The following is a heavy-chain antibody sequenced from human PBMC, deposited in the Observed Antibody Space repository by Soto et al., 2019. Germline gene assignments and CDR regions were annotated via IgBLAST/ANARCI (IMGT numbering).Heavy chain of an antibody. J-gene: IGHJ6*03. Sequence: GASVKVSCKTSGDSFNDYYIHWVRQAPGQGLEWMGWINPNGGVTKYAQKFQGRVTVTRDTSIRTVYLELSSLRSDDTAVYYCARESGGATATLDYYYFYMDGWGKGTTVTVSS. V-gene: IGHV1-2*02. D-gene: IGHD5-12*01. CDR3: ARESGGATATLDYYYFYMDG. CDR1: GDSFNDYY. CDR2: INPNGGVT.